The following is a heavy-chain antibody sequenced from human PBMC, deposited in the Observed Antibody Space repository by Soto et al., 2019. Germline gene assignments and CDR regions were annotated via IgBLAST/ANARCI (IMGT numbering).Heavy chain of an antibody. CDR1: GVTFSSYA. CDR2: IIPIFGTA. J-gene: IGHJ6*02. CDR3: ARDETTVTTRYFGMDV. Sequence: QVQLVQSGAEVKKPGSSVKVSCKASGVTFSSYAISWVRQAPGQGLEWMGGIIPIFGTANYGQKFQGRVTITADECTSTAYMELRSLRSEDTAVYYCARDETTVTTRYFGMDVWGQGTTVTVSS. D-gene: IGHD4-17*01. V-gene: IGHV1-69*12.